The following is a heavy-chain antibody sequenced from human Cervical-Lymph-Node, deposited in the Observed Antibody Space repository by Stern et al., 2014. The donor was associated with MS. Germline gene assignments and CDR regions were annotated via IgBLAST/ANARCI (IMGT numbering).Heavy chain of an antibody. CDR3: ARRPAELAPDDL. V-gene: IGHV3-21*01. D-gene: IGHD3-10*01. CDR2: ITGGSTFI. J-gene: IGHJ4*02. Sequence: EVQLLESGGGLVKPGGSLRLSCVASGFTISGYSMDWVRQAPGKGLEWVSSITGGSTFINYADSVKGRFTISRDNAKKSLFLQMDSLRAEDTAIYFCARRPAELAPDDLWGQGTLVTVSS. CDR1: GFTISGYS.